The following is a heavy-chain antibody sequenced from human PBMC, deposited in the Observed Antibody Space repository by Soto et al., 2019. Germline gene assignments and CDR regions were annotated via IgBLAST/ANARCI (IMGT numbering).Heavy chain of an antibody. J-gene: IGHJ6*03. D-gene: IGHD3-3*01. V-gene: IGHV3-23*01. CDR3: AKVTTIFGVVMNRNYMDV. CDR1: GFTFGSYA. Sequence: GGFLRLSCAASGFTFGSYAMSWVRQTPGKGLEWVSAISGSGGSTYYADSVKGRFTISRDNSKNTLYLQMNSLRAEDTAVYYCAKVTTIFGVVMNRNYMDVWGKGTTVPVSS. CDR2: ISGSGGST.